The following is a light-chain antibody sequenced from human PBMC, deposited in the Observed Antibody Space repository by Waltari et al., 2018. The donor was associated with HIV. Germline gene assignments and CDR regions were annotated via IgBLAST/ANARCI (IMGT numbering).Light chain of an antibody. CDR2: DVS. Sequence: QSPLTQPASVSGNPGQSVTITCTGTNIDVGNYNLVSWYQQPPGKAPKLLIYDVSKRPSGFSIRFSGSKSGYWASLTIAGLLTEDESYYYCLTYVSDSGTWKFGGGTYLTV. CDR1: NIDVGNYNL. J-gene: IGLJ3*02. CDR3: LTYVSDSGTWK. V-gene: IGLV2-23*02.